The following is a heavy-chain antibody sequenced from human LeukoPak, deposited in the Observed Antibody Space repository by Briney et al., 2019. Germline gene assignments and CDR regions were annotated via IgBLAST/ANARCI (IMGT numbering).Heavy chain of an antibody. CDR3: AKESGKFDY. CDR2: ISADGGST. V-gene: IGHV3-43*02. J-gene: IGHJ4*02. Sequence: GGSLRLSCVASGLNFDDPAMHWVRQAPGKGLEWVSLISADGGSTFSADSVKGRFSISRDNSKNSPYLQMNSLRSEDTAMYYCAKESGKFDYWGQGTLVAVSS. CDR1: GLNFDDPA.